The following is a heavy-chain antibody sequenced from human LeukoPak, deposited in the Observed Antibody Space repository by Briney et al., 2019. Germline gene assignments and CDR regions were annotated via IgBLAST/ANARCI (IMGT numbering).Heavy chain of an antibody. CDR1: GFTFSSYS. Sequence: PGGSLRLSCAPSGFTFSSYSMNWVRQPTGKGLEWVSTITGSDDATYYADSVKGRFTISRDFSRNTVGLQMNSLRTEDTAIYYCAKGPQLYSGYHPDYWRQGTLVTVSS. J-gene: IGHJ4*02. V-gene: IGHV3-23*01. D-gene: IGHD5-12*01. CDR3: AKGPQLYSGYHPDY. CDR2: ITGSDDAT.